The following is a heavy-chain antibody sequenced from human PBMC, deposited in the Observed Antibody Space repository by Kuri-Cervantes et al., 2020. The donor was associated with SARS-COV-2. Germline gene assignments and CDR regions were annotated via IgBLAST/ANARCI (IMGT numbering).Heavy chain of an antibody. D-gene: IGHD2-2*01. V-gene: IGHV3-74*01. J-gene: IGHJ6*02. CDR1: GFTFSSYW. Sequence: GGSLRLSCAASGFTFSSYWMHWVRQAPGKGLLWVSRINSDGSSTSYADSVKGRFTISRDNAKNTLYLQMNSLRAEDTAVYYCARGEGNCSSTSCYSHPMDRDYYYYGMDVWGQGTTVTVSS. CDR3: ARGEGNCSSTSCYSHPMDRDYYYYGMDV. CDR2: INSDGSST.